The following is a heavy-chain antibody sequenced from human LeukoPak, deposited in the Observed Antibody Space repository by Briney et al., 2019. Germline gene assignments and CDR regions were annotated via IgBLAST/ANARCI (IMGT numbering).Heavy chain of an antibody. CDR1: GFTFSSYG. Sequence: PGGSLRLSCAASGFTFSSYGMHWVRQAPGKGLEWVAVISYDGSNKYYADSVKGRFTISRDNSKNTLYLQMNSLRAEDTAVYYCAKDSLGYSSSWYYFDYWGQGTLVTVSS. J-gene: IGHJ4*02. V-gene: IGHV3-30*18. CDR3: AKDSLGYSSSWYYFDY. CDR2: ISYDGSNK. D-gene: IGHD6-13*01.